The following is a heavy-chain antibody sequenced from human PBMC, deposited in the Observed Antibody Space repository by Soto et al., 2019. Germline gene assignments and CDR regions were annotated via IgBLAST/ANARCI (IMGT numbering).Heavy chain of an antibody. V-gene: IGHV3-30*18. CDR1: GFDFSSHG. CDR3: AKDFELPDGDYYHYGMDV. CDR2: ISYEGSHK. J-gene: IGHJ6*02. Sequence: QAGGSLRLSCLASGFDFSSHGMYWVRQAPGRGLEWVALISYEGSHKFYVDSLKGRFTISRDNSKHTLYLHMSSLRPEDTALYYCAKDFELPDGDYYHYGMDVWGQGTTVTVSS. D-gene: IGHD1-7*01.